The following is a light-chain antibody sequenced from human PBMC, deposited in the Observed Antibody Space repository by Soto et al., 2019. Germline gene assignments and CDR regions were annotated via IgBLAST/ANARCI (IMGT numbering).Light chain of an antibody. Sequence: QSVVTQPPSASWTPGQGVTISCSGSTSNIGSNYVYCYQQLPGTAPKLLIYRNNQRPSGVPDRFSGSKSGTSASLAISGLRSDDEADYFCATWDDSLNGFYVFGAGTKVTVL. CDR3: ATWDDSLNGFYV. V-gene: IGLV1-47*01. CDR1: TSNIGSNY. CDR2: RNN. J-gene: IGLJ1*01.